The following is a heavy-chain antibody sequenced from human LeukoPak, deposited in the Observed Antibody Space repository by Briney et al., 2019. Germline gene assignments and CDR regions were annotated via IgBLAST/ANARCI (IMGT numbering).Heavy chain of an antibody. CDR2: IYYSGST. CDR1: GGSISSYY. Sequence: SETLSLTCTVSGGSISSYYWSWIRQPPGKGLEWIGYIYYSGSTNYNPSLKSRVTISVDTSKNQFSLKLSSVTAADTAVYYCARAVQYGGDYMALGYWGQGTLVTVSS. D-gene: IGHD2-21*01. V-gene: IGHV4-59*01. CDR3: ARAVQYGGDYMALGY. J-gene: IGHJ4*02.